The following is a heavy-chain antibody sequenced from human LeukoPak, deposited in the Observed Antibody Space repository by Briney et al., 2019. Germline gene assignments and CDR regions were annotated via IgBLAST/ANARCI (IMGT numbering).Heavy chain of an antibody. D-gene: IGHD4-11*01. J-gene: IGHJ3*02. CDR3: ARGYSNSGAFDI. V-gene: IGHV4-39*07. CDR2: IYYSGST. CDR1: GGSISSSSYY. Sequence: SETLSLTCTVSGGSISSSSYYWGWIRQPPGKGLEWIGSIYYSGSTYYNPSLKSRVTISVDTSKNQFSLKLSSVTAADTAVYYCARGYSNSGAFDIWGQGTMVTVSS.